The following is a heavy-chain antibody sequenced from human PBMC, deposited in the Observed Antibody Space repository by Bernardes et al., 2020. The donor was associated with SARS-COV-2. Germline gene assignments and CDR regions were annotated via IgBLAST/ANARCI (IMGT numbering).Heavy chain of an antibody. CDR3: ARVEESKYSSGWYHYYYGMDV. CDR1: GFTFSSYG. Sequence: GGSLRLSCAASGFTFSSYGMHWVRQAPGKGLEWVAVIWYDGSNKYYADSVKGRFTISRDNAKNSLYLQMNSLRAEDTAVYYCARVEESKYSSGWYHYYYGMDVWGQGTTVTVSS. V-gene: IGHV3-33*01. D-gene: IGHD6-19*01. CDR2: IWYDGSNK. J-gene: IGHJ6*02.